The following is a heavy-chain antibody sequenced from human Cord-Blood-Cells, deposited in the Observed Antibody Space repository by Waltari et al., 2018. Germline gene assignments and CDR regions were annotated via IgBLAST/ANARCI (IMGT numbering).Heavy chain of an antibody. Sequence: EVQLVQSGAEVKKPGESLKISCKGSGYSFTSYWIGWVRQMPGKGLEWRGFIYPGDSDTRYSPSFQGQVTISADKSISTAYLQWSSLKASDTAMYYCARGNCSSTSCYSYFDYWGQGTLVTVSS. J-gene: IGHJ4*02. D-gene: IGHD2-2*02. CDR3: ARGNCSSTSCYSYFDY. CDR2: IYPGDSDT. V-gene: IGHV5-51*01. CDR1: GYSFTSYW.